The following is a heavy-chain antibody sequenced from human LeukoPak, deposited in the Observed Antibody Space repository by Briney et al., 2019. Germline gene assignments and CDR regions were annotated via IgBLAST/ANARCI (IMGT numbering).Heavy chain of an antibody. Sequence: SQTLSLTCTVSGGSISSGGYYWSWIRQHPGTGLEWIGYIYYSGSTYYNPSLKSRVTISVDTSKNQFSLQLSSVTAADTAVYYCARWYYDSSGPLLFYGMDVWGQGTTVTVSS. CDR1: GGSISSGGYY. V-gene: IGHV4-31*03. CDR3: ARWYYDSSGPLLFYGMDV. J-gene: IGHJ6*02. CDR2: IYYSGST. D-gene: IGHD3-22*01.